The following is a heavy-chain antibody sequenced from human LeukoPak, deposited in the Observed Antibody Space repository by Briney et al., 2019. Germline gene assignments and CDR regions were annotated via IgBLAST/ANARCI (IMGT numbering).Heavy chain of an antibody. CDR2: INHSGST. V-gene: IGHV4-34*01. CDR3: ARGDCTNGVCYIFDY. J-gene: IGHJ4*02. Sequence: SETLSLTCAVYGGSFSGYYWSWIRQPPGKGLEWIGEINHSGSTNYNPSLRSRVTISVDTSKNQFSLKLSSVTAADTAVYYCARGDCTNGVCYIFDYWGQGTLVTVSS. D-gene: IGHD2-8*01. CDR1: GGSFSGYY.